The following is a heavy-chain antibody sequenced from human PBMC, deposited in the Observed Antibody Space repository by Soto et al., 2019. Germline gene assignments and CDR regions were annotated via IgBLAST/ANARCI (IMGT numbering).Heavy chain of an antibody. D-gene: IGHD5-18*01. V-gene: IGHV3-48*02. CDR1: GFTFSSYS. CDR2: ISSSSSTI. CDR3: ARGSGYSYGYYFDY. Sequence: GGSLRLSCAASGFTFSSYSMNWVRQAPGKGLEWVSYISSSSSTIYYADSVKGRFTISRDNAKNSLYLQMNSLRDEDTAVYYCARGSGYSYGYYFDYWGQGTLVTVSS. J-gene: IGHJ4*02.